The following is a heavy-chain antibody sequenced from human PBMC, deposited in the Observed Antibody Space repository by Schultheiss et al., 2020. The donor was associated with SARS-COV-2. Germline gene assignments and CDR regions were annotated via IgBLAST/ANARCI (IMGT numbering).Heavy chain of an antibody. CDR2: ISSNGGST. CDR1: GFTFSSYA. V-gene: IGHV3-64D*06. Sequence: GGSLRLSCSASGFTFSSYAMHWVRQAPGKGLEYVSAISSNGGSTYYADSVKGRFTISRDNSKNTLYLQMSSLRAEDTAVYYCARVPDCSGGSCYLYYYGMDVWGQGTTVTVSS. J-gene: IGHJ6*02. CDR3: ARVPDCSGGSCYLYYYGMDV. D-gene: IGHD2-15*01.